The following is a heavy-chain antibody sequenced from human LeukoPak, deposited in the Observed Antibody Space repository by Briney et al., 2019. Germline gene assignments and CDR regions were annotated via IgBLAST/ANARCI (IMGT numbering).Heavy chain of an antibody. V-gene: IGHV1-69*06. CDR1: GGTFSSYA. D-gene: IGHD2-21*01. CDR3: ARDLTAGGDGQGY. Sequence: GASVKVSCKASGGTFSSYAISWVRQAPGQGLEWMGGIIPIFGTANYAQKFQGRVTITADKSTSTAYMELSSLRSEDTAVYYCARDLTAGGDGQGYWGQGTLVTVSS. J-gene: IGHJ4*02. CDR2: IIPIFGTA.